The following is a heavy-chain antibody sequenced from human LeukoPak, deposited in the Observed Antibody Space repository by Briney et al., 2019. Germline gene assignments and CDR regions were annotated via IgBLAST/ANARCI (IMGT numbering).Heavy chain of an antibody. D-gene: IGHD6-19*01. CDR3: ARGFGIGDGSGWFLTWYYYGMDV. CDR1: GGSFSGYY. Sequence: SETLSLTCAVYGGSFSGYYWSWIRQPPGKGLEWIGEINHSGSTNYNPSLKSRVTISVDTSKNQFSLKLSSVTAADTAVYYCARGFGIGDGSGWFLTWYYYGMDVWGQGTTVTVSS. CDR2: INHSGST. J-gene: IGHJ6*02. V-gene: IGHV4-34*01.